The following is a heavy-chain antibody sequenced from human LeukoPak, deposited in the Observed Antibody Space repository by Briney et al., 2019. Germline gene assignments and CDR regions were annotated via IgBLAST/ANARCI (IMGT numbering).Heavy chain of an antibody. CDR1: RYTFTGYY. CDR2: INPNSGGA. V-gene: IGHV1-2*02. Sequence: ASVKVSCKASRYTFTGYYMHWVRQAPGQGLEWMGWINPNSGGANYAQKFQGRVTMTRDTSISTAYMELSRLRSDDTAVYYCARVKSRGSSWYNDAFDIWGQGTMVTVSS. D-gene: IGHD6-13*01. CDR3: ARVKSRGSSWYNDAFDI. J-gene: IGHJ3*02.